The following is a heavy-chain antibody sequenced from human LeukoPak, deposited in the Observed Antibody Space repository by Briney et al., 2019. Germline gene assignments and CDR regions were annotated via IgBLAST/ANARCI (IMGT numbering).Heavy chain of an antibody. CDR2: INHSEST. Sequence: PSETLSLTCAVYGGSFSGYYWSWIRQPPGKGLEWIGEINHSESTNYNPSLKSRVTISVDTSKNQFSLKLSSVTAADTAVYYCARAAWGYINSWGQGTLVTVSS. D-gene: IGHD5-12*01. CDR3: ARAAWGYINS. J-gene: IGHJ4*02. CDR1: GGSFSGYY. V-gene: IGHV4-34*01.